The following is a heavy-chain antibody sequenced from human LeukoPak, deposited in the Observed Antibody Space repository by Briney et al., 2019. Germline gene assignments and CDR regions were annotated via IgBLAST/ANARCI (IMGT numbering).Heavy chain of an antibody. CDR3: AKDLSVAAGGTGVDYYYYMDV. V-gene: IGHV3-23*01. D-gene: IGHD6-13*01. CDR1: GFTFSSYA. J-gene: IGHJ6*03. CDR2: ISGNGGST. Sequence: VGSLRLSCAASGFTFSSYAMSWVRQAPGQGLERVSAISGNGGSTYYADSVKGRFTISRDNSKNTLYLQMNSLRAEDTAVYYCAKDLSVAAGGTGVDYYYYMDVWGKGTTVTVSS.